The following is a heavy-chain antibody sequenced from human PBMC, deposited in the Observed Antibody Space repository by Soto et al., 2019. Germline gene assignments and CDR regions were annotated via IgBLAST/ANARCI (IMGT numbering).Heavy chain of an antibody. V-gene: IGHV1-2*02. CDR1: GYTFTGYY. J-gene: IGHJ4*02. D-gene: IGHD4-17*01. CDR3: AADLYGDYPPHFDY. CDR2: INPNSGGT. Sequence: GASVKVSCKASGYTFTGYYMHWVRQAPGQGLEWMGWINPNSGGTNYAQKFQERVTITRDMSTSTAYMELSSLRSEDTAVYYCAADLYGDYPPHFDYWGQGTLVTVSS.